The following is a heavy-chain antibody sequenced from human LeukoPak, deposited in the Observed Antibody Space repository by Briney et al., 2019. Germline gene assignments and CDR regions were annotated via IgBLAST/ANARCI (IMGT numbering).Heavy chain of an antibody. CDR2: INHSGST. V-gene: IGHV4-34*01. Sequence: PSETLSLTCAVYGGSFSGYYWSWIRQPPGKGLEWIGEINHSGSTNYNPSLKSRVTISVDTSKNQFSLQLSSVTAADTAVYYCARRRGVGAANYWGQGTLVTVSS. D-gene: IGHD2-15*01. CDR1: GGSFSGYY. CDR3: ARRRGVGAANY. J-gene: IGHJ4*02.